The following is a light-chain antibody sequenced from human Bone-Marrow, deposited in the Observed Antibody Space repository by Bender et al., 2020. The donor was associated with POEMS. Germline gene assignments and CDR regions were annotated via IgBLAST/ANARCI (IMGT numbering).Light chain of an antibody. CDR2: LNGDGSH. CDR1: SGHSSYA. V-gene: IGLV4-69*01. Sequence: QPALTQSSSASASLGSSVKLTCSLSSGHSSYAIAWHQQQPEKGPRFLMKLNGDGSHNKGDGIPDRFSGSSSGAERYLIISSLQSEDEADYYCQTWGAGIQVFGGGTKVTVL. J-gene: IGLJ3*02. CDR3: QTWGAGIQV.